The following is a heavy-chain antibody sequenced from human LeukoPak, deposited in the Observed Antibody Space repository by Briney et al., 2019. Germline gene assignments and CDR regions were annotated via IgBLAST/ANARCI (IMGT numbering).Heavy chain of an antibody. CDR2: ISSSSSTI. Sequence: GGSLRLSCAASGFTFSSYSMNWVRQAPGKGLEWVSYISSSSSTIYYADSVKGRFTISRDNAKNSLYLQMNSLRAEDTAVYYCARDSGSYFSTYNRFDPWGQGTLVTVSS. D-gene: IGHD1-26*01. J-gene: IGHJ5*02. CDR1: GFTFSSYS. CDR3: ARDSGSYFSTYNRFDP. V-gene: IGHV3-48*01.